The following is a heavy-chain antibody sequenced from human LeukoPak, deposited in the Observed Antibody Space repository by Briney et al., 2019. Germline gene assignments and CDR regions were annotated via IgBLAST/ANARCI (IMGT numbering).Heavy chain of an antibody. D-gene: IGHD6-25*01. V-gene: IGHV3-30*03. CDR1: GYTFPSYF. CDR2: VSKDGNIE. CDR3: ARDAGAATDFDY. Sequence: SCKASGYTFPSYFMHWVRQAPGKGPEWVAVVSKDGNIERYAASVRGRFTISRDNAKNTLYLQMDSLRPEDTAVYSCARDAGAATDFDYWGQGTLVTVSS. J-gene: IGHJ4*02.